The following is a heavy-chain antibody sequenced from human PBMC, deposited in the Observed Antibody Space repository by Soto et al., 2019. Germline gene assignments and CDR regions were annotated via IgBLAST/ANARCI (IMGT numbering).Heavy chain of an antibody. Sequence: GSSLRLSCAASGFTFSSYGMHWVLQAPGKGLEWVAVIWYDGSNKYYADSVKGRFTMSRDNSKNTLYLQMNSLRAEDTAVYSCERDSSGYYRLEYFQHWGQGTLVTVSS. CDR1: GFTFSSYG. CDR3: ERDSSGYYRLEYFQH. D-gene: IGHD3-22*01. J-gene: IGHJ1*01. CDR2: IWYDGSNK. V-gene: IGHV3-33*01.